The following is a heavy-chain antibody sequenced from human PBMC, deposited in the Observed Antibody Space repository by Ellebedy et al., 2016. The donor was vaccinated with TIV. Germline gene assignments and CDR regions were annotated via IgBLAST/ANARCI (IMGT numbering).Heavy chain of an antibody. J-gene: IGHJ6*02. CDR3: ARAKGYCSSTSCQPAYYYYYGMDV. CDR2: IYHSGST. Sequence: SETLSLXXAVSGGSISSSNWWSWVRQPPGKGLEWIGEIYHSGSTNYNPSLKSRVTISVDKSKNQFSLKLSSVTAADTAVYYCARAKGYCSSTSCQPAYYYYYGMDVWGQGTTVTVSS. D-gene: IGHD2-2*01. V-gene: IGHV4-4*02. CDR1: GGSISSSNW.